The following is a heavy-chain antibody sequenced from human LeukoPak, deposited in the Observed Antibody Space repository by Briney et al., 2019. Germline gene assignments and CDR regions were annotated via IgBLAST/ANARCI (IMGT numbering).Heavy chain of an antibody. J-gene: IGHJ3*02. CDR1: GFTFSSYS. V-gene: IGHV4-59*01. CDR3: ARDSMTTVTHDAFDI. CDR2: IYYSGST. Sequence: PGGSLRLSCAASGFTFSSYSMNWVRQAPGKGLEWIGYIYYSGSTNYNPSLKSRVTISVDTSKNQFSLKLSSVTAADTAVYYCARDSMTTVTHDAFDIWGQGTMVTVSS. D-gene: IGHD4-17*01.